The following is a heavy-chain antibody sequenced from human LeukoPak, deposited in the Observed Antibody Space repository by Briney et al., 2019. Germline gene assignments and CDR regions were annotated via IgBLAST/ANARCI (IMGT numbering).Heavy chain of an antibody. J-gene: IGHJ4*02. CDR1: GGSISGTKW. Sequence: SETLSLTCVVSGGSISGTKWWTWVRQSPQTGLEWIGEVFHSGATNHNPSLKSRLTISVDKSKNQFSLQLTSATAADTAVYYCATLDYYDSSGYESGRKEFDYWGQGTLVTVSS. D-gene: IGHD3-22*01. CDR3: ATLDYYDSSGYESGRKEFDY. V-gene: IGHV4-4*02. CDR2: VFHSGAT.